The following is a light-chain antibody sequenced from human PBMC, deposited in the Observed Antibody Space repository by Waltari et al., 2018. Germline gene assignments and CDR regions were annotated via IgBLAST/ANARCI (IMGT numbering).Light chain of an antibody. V-gene: IGKV3-15*01. CDR2: RAS. CDR3: QQYNNWPPLT. CDR1: QSVSSY. Sequence: EIVMTQSPATLSMSPGERATLPCRASQSVSSYLAWYQQKPGQAPRLLIYRASTRATGIPARFSGSGSGTEFTLTISSMQSEDFAVYYCQQYNNWPPLTFGGGTKVEIK. J-gene: IGKJ4*01.